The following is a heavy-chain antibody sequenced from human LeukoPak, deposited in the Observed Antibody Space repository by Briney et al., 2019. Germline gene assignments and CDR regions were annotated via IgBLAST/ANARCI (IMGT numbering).Heavy chain of an antibody. D-gene: IGHD3-10*01. CDR1: GFTFSSYG. V-gene: IGHV3-48*01. J-gene: IGHJ4*02. CDR2: ISSSGSTI. CDR3: ARGGILWFGELEPFDY. Sequence: GGSLRLSCAASGFTFSSYGMHWVRQAPGKGLEWVSYISSSGSTIYYADSVKGRFTISRDNAKNSLYLQMNSLRAEDTAVYYCARGGILWFGELEPFDYWGQGTLVTVSS.